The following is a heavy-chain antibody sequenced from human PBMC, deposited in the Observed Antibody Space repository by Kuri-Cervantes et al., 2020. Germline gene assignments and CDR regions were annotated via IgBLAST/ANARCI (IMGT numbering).Heavy chain of an antibody. CDR2: TSSDGNKK. CDR1: GFTFSSYA. V-gene: IGHV3-30-3*01. CDR3: ARGNKRWELLESVVY. J-gene: IGHJ4*02. Sequence: GGSLRLSCAASGFTFSSYAMHWVRQAPGKGLEWVAVTSSDGNKKYYPDSVKGRFTISRDNSKNTLYLEMSSLRVEDTAVYYCARGNKRWELLESVVYWGQGTLVTVSS. D-gene: IGHD1-26*01.